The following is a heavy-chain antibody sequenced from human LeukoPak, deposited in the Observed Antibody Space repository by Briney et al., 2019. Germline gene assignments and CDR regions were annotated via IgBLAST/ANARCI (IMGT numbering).Heavy chain of an antibody. CDR1: GGSFSGYY. J-gene: IGHJ6*02. CDR3: ARTTRTTIFGVVIITYGMDV. Sequence: SETLSLTCAVYGGSFSGYYWSWIRQPPGKGLEWIGEINHSGSTNYNPSLKSRVTISVDTSKNQFSLKLSSVTAADTAVYYCARTTRTTIFGVVIITYGMDVWGQGTTVTVSS. V-gene: IGHV4-34*01. CDR2: INHSGST. D-gene: IGHD3-3*01.